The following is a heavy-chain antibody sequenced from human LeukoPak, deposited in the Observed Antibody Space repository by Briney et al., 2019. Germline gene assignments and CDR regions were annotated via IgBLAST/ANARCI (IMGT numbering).Heavy chain of an antibody. CDR2: INHSGST. V-gene: IGHV4-34*01. D-gene: IGHD3-10*01. CDR1: GGSFSGYY. J-gene: IGHJ5*02. CDR3: AICLARFQARITMVRGAFDP. Sequence: SETLSLTCAVYGGSFSGYYWSWIRQPPGKGLEWIGEINHSGSTNYNPSLKSRVTISVDTSKNQFSLKLSSVTAADTAVYYCAICLARFQARITMVRGAFDPWGQGTLVTVSS.